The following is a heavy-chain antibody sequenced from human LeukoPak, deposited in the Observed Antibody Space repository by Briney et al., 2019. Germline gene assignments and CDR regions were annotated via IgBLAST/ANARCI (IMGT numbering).Heavy chain of an antibody. CDR2: IYYSGST. CDR1: GGSISSSSYY. V-gene: IGHV4-39*07. Sequence: PSETLSLTCTVSGGSISSSSYYWGWIRQPPGKGLEWIGSIYYSGSTYYNPSLKSRVTISVDTSKNQFSLKLSSATAADTAVYYCARNGTDRAFDIWGQGTMVTVSS. J-gene: IGHJ3*02. CDR3: ARNGTDRAFDI. D-gene: IGHD1-1*01.